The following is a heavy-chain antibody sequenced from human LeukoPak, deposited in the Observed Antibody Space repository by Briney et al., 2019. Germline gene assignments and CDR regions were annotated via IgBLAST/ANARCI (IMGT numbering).Heavy chain of an antibody. CDR3: ARDSTTWGSGSYNPAEELDYFDY. D-gene: IGHD3-10*01. V-gene: IGHV1-46*01. CDR1: GYTFTDYY. CDR2: IIPIFGTA. J-gene: IGHJ4*02. Sequence: ASVKVSCKASGYTFTDYYIHWVRQAPGQGLEWMGGIIPIFGTANYAQKFQGRVTMTRDTSTSTVYMEMSSLRSEDTAVYYCARDSTTWGSGSYNPAEELDYFDYWGQGTLVTVSS.